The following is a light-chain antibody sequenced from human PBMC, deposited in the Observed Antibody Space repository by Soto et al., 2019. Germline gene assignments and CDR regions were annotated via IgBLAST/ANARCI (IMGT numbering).Light chain of an antibody. CDR1: QSVLYSSNNKNY. V-gene: IGKV4-1*01. CDR2: WAS. CDR3: QQYYNTPYT. Sequence: DIVMTQSPDSLAVSLGERATINCKSSQSVLYSSNNKNYLAWYQQIPGQPPRLLIYWASARESGVPDRFSGSGSGTDFTLTITSLQAEDVAVYYCQQYYNTPYTFGQGTKVDIK. J-gene: IGKJ2*01.